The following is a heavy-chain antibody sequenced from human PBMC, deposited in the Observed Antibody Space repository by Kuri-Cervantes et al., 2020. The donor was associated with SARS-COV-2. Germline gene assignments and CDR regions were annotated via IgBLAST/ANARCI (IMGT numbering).Heavy chain of an antibody. Sequence: GSLRLSCAAYGGSFSGYYWSWIRQPPGKGLEWIGEIYHSGITNYNPSLKSRVTISVDTSKNQFSLKLSSVTAADTAVYYCARATVLAPFDYWGQGTLVTVSS. D-gene: IGHD4-17*01. CDR3: ARATVLAPFDY. V-gene: IGHV4-34*01. CDR2: IYHSGIT. CDR1: GGSFSGYY. J-gene: IGHJ4*02.